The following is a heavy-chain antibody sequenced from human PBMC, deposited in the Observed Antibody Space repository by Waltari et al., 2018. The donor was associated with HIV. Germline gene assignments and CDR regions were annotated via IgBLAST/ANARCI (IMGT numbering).Heavy chain of an antibody. Sequence: QVQLVQSGAEVKKPGSSVKVSCKASGGTFSSYAISWVRQAPGQGLEWMGGISPIFGTANYAQKYQGRVRITADESTSTAYMELSSLRSEDTAVYYCASWGVVVPAAMRYYYYGMDVWGQGTTVTVSS. V-gene: IGHV1-69*01. CDR1: GGTFSSYA. J-gene: IGHJ6*02. CDR2: ISPIFGTA. D-gene: IGHD2-2*01. CDR3: ASWGVVVPAAMRYYYYGMDV.